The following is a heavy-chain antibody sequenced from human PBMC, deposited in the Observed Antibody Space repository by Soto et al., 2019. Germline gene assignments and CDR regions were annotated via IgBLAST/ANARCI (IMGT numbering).Heavy chain of an antibody. Sequence: QVQLVQSGAEVKKPGASVKVSCKASGYTFSTYGFSWVRQAPGPGLEWMGWIGADNGDTNYAQNFQGRVTMTTDTSTTTSYMELRSLTSDDTDVYFCARDWKGAEGFDPWGQGTLVTVSS. V-gene: IGHV1-18*01. CDR3: ARDWKGAEGFDP. D-gene: IGHD1-1*01. CDR2: IGADNGDT. CDR1: GYTFSTYG. J-gene: IGHJ5*02.